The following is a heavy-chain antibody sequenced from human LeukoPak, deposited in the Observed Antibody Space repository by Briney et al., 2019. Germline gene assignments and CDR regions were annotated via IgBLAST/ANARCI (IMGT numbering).Heavy chain of an antibody. CDR3: AKDYCTGGTCYYFDS. V-gene: IGHV3-30*18. D-gene: IGHD2-8*02. CDR1: GFTFSNHA. J-gene: IGHJ4*02. CDR2: ISSDGTKK. Sequence: GGSLRLSCAASGFTFSNHAIHWVRQAPGKGLDWVAVISSDGTKKFSADSVKGRSSISRDTSQNTVSLQINSLRVEDTALYFCAKDYCTGGTCYYFDSWGQGTLVTV.